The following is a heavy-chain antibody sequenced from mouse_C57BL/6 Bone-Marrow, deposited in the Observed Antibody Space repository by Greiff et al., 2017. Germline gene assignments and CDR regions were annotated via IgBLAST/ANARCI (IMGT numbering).Heavy chain of an antibody. Sequence: EVQLQQSGTVLARPGASVKMSCKTSGYTFTSYWMHWVKQRPGQGLEWIGAIYPGNSDTSYNQKFKGQAKLTAVTSASTAYMELSSLTTEDSAVYYCTSVRFAYWGQGTLVTVSA. CDR2: IYPGNSDT. CDR3: TSVRFAY. J-gene: IGHJ3*01. V-gene: IGHV1-5*01. CDR1: GYTFTSYW.